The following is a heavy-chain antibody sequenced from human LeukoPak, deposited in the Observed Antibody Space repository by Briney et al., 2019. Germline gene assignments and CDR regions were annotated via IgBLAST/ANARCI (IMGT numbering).Heavy chain of an antibody. CDR3: AREDGGWYYFDY. CDR2: IWYDGSNE. D-gene: IGHD6-19*01. V-gene: IGHV3-33*01. CDR1: GFTFSSYG. J-gene: IGHJ4*02. Sequence: GRSLRLSCAASGFTFSSYGMHWVCQAPGKGLEWVAVIWYDGSNEYYADSVKGRFTISRDNYKNTLYLQKNSLRAEDTAVYYCAREDGGWYYFDYWGQGTLVTVSS.